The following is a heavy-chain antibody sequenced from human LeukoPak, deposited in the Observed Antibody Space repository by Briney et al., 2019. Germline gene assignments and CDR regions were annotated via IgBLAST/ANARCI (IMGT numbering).Heavy chain of an antibody. D-gene: IGHD3-22*01. Sequence: GASVKVSCKASGYTFTSYYMHWVRQAPGQGLEWMGGIIPIFGTANYAQKFQGRVTTTADVSTRTAYMGLSSLRSEDTAVYYCAREGHSSGYREDVPNAFDIWGQGTMVTVSS. CDR3: AREGHSSGYREDVPNAFDI. V-gene: IGHV1-69*13. CDR2: IIPIFGTA. CDR1: GYTFTSYY. J-gene: IGHJ3*02.